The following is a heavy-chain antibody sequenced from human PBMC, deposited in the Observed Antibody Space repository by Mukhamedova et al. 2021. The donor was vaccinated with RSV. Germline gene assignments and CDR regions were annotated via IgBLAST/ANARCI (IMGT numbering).Heavy chain of an antibody. CDR3: ACRVLGGNSIHYYYMDV. J-gene: IGHJ6*03. CDR2: YSGTT. D-gene: IGHD2/OR15-2a*01. V-gene: IGHV4-59*08. Sequence: YSGTTNYNPSLKSRATISVDTPKNQFSLKLTSVTAADTAVYYCACRVLGGNSIHYYYMDVWGKGTTVTVSS.